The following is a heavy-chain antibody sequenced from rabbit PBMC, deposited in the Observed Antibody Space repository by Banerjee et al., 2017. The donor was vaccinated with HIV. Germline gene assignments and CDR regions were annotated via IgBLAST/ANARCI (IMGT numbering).Heavy chain of an antibody. J-gene: IGHJ4*01. CDR3: ARDRDYSSGWGFNL. V-gene: IGHV1S45*01. CDR2: IYAGYSGST. Sequence: QEQLEESGGDLVKPGASLTLTCTASGFSFSSSYWICWVRQAPGKGLEWIACIYAGYSGSTYYASWAKGRFTISKTSSTTVTLQMTSLTAADTATYFCARDRDYSSGWGFNLWGQGTLVTVS. CDR1: GFSFSSSYW. D-gene: IGHD4-1*01.